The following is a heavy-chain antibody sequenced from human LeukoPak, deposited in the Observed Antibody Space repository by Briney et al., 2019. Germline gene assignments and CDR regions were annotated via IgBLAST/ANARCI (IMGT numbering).Heavy chain of an antibody. V-gene: IGHV4-34*01. CDR2: INHSGST. Sequence: SETLSLTCAVYGGSFSGYYWSWIRQPPGKGLEWIGEINHSGSTNYNPSLKSRVTISVDTSKNQFSLQLNSVTPEDTAVYYCAREEQRDGYNPEPYYFDYWGQGTLVTVSS. J-gene: IGHJ4*02. CDR3: AREEQRDGYNPEPYYFDY. CDR1: GGSFSGYY. D-gene: IGHD5-24*01.